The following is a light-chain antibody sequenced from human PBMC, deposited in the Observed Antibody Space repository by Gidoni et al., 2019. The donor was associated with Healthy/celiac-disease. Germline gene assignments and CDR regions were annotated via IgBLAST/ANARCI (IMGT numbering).Light chain of an antibody. CDR2: EDN. J-gene: IGLJ2*01. CDR1: SGSIASNY. V-gene: IGLV6-57*04. Sequence: NFMLTQPHSVSESTGKTVTISCTRSSGSIASNYVQWYQQPPGSAPTTVIYEDNQRPSGVPDRFSGSIDRSSNSASLTISGLKTEDEADYYCQSYDSSNQVFGGGTKLTVL. CDR3: QSYDSSNQV.